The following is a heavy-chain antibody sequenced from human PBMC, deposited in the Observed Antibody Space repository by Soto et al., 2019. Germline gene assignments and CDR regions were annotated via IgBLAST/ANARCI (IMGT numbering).Heavy chain of an antibody. CDR1: GFPFSRYA. Sequence: EVPLLESGGGLVQPGGYLRLSCAAYGFPFSRYAMSWVRQAPGKGLEWVSAISGSGGSTYYADYVKGRFTISRDNSENTRYLQMNSLRAEDTAVYDGAKEKGGVYAIFYFDYWVQGTMDTVSS. J-gene: IGHJ4*02. V-gene: IGHV3-23*01. D-gene: IGHD2-8*01. CDR2: ISGSGGST. CDR3: AKEKGGVYAIFYFDY.